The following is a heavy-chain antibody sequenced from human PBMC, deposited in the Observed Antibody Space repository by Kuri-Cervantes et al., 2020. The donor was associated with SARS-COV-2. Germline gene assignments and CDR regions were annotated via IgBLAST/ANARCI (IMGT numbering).Heavy chain of an antibody. CDR3: ASQYCSGGSCYSGYYYGMDV. J-gene: IGHJ6*02. CDR2: ISYDGSNK. CDR1: GFTFSSYA. D-gene: IGHD2-15*01. Sequence: GGSLRLSCAASGFTFSSYAMHWVRRAPGKGLEWVAVISYDGSNKYYADSVKGRFTISRDNSKNTLYLQMNSLRAEDTAVYYCASQYCSGGSCYSGYYYGMDVWGQGTTVTVSS. V-gene: IGHV3-30-3*01.